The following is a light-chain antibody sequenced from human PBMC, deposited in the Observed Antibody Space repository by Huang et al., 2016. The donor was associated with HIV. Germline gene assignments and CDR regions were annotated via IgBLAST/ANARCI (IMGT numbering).Light chain of an antibody. CDR2: AAS. J-gene: IGKJ1*01. V-gene: IGKV3-20*01. CDR1: QSISSSY. CDR3: QHYGNSPWT. Sequence: EVVLTQSPGTLSLSPGERATLSCRASQSISSSYLAWYQQKGGQAPRLLIYAASDRATGSPDRFSASGSGTDFTLTISRLDPEDFAVYYCQHYGNSPWTFGRGTKVE.